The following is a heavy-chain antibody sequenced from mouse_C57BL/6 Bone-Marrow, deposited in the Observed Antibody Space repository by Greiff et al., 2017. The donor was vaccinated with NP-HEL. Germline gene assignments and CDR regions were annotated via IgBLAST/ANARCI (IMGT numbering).Heavy chain of an antibody. CDR2: ILPGSGNT. V-gene: IGHV1-9*01. CDR3: AGDYYGSSYFDY. D-gene: IGHD1-1*01. Sequence: QVQLQQSGAELMKPGASVKLSCKATGYTFTGNWIEWVKQRPGHGLEWIGEILPGSGNTYYNERFKGQATFTADTSSNTAYMQLSSLTTEDSAIYYCAGDYYGSSYFDYWGQGTTLTVSS. J-gene: IGHJ2*01. CDR1: GYTFTGNW.